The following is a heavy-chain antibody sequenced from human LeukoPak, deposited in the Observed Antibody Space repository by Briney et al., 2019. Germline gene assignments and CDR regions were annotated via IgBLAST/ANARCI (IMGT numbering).Heavy chain of an antibody. V-gene: IGHV1-2*02. CDR2: INPNSGGT. CDR3: ARVVVVPAAIRD. D-gene: IGHD2-2*01. CDR1: GYTFTGYY. J-gene: IGHJ4*02. Sequence: ASVKVSCKASGYTFTGYYMHWVRQAPGQGLEWMGWINPNSGGTNYQGRVTMARDTSISTAYMELSRLRSDDTAVYYCARVVVVPAAIRDWGQGTLVTVSS.